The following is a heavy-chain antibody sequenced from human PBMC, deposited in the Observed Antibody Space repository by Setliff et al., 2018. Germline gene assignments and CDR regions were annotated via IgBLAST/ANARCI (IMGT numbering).Heavy chain of an antibody. CDR2: FDAEDGET. Sequence: GASVKVSCKVSEYTLSELFMHWVRQAPGKGLEWMGGFDAEDGETIYAQKFQGRVTMTEDTSTDTAYMELSGLRSEDTALYYCAIIRPDSSGYYWIFYYWGQGTLVTVSS. CDR3: AIIRPDSSGYYWIFYY. CDR1: EYTLSELF. V-gene: IGHV1-24*01. D-gene: IGHD3-22*01. J-gene: IGHJ4*02.